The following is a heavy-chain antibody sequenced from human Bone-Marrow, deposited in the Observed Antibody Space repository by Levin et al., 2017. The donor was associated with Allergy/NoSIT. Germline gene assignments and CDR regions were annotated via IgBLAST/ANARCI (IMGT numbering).Heavy chain of an antibody. CDR1: GFTFGDYA. Sequence: GGSLRLSCTTSGFTFGDYAMSWVRQAPGKGLDWIGVIRSKAYGGTIEYAASVRGRFTISRDDSNSIAYLQMNSLKTDDTAVYYCAYGQQLMGWGQGTLVTVSS. D-gene: IGHD6-13*01. J-gene: IGHJ4*02. CDR2: IRSKAYGGTI. CDR3: AYGQQLMG. V-gene: IGHV3-49*04.